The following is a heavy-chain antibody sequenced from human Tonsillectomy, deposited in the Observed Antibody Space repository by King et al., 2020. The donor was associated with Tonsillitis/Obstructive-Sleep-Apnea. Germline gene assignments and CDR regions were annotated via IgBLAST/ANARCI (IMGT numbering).Heavy chain of an antibody. CDR2: INWNGGST. J-gene: IGHJ6*03. Sequence: VQLVESGGGVVRPGGSLRLSCAASGFTFDDYGMSWVRQAPGKGLEWVSGINWNGGSTGYADSVKGRFTISRDNAKNSLYLQMNSLRAEDKALYYCARDRLNYDFWGGYPGYYYYYYMDVWGKGTTVTVSS. CDR3: ARDRLNYDFWGGYPGYYYYYYMDV. CDR1: GFTFDDYG. D-gene: IGHD3-3*01. V-gene: IGHV3-20*04.